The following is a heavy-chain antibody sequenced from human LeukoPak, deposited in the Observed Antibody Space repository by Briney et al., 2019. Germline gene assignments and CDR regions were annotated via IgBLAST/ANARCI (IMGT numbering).Heavy chain of an antibody. CDR1: RDTFTGSY. D-gene: IGHD4-11*01. Sequence: ASVKVSCKASRDTFTGSYMHWVRQAPRQGLEWMGWLKPNSGGTNYAQKFQGRVSMTRDTSISTAYMELSRLRSDDTAVYYCARGPTTVTTYYYYYYMDVWGKGTTVTVSS. V-gene: IGHV1-2*02. CDR2: LKPNSGGT. J-gene: IGHJ6*03. CDR3: ARGPTTVTTYYYYYYMDV.